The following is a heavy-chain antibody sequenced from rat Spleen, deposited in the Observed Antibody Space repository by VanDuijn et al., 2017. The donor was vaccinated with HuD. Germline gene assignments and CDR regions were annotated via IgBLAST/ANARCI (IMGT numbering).Heavy chain of an antibody. Sequence: EVQLMESGGGLVQPGRSMKLSCAASGFTFSSYYMAWVRQAPKKGLEWVASINTGGGNTYYRDTVKGRFTISRDNAKSILYLQMDSLRSEDTATYYWAREFDYFDYWGQGVMVTVSS. J-gene: IGHJ2*01. V-gene: IGHV5-25*01. CDR3: AREFDYFDY. CDR1: GFTFSSYY. CDR2: INTGGGNT.